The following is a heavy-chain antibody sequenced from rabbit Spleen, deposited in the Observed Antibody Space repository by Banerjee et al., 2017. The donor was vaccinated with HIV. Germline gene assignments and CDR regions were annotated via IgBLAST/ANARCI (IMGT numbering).Heavy chain of an antibody. CDR1: GFDFSSDA. J-gene: IGHJ4*01. D-gene: IGHD7-1*01. CDR2: IAPNTGNT. CDR3: ARGTGYLGFKL. V-gene: IGHV1S45*01. Sequence: QEQLEESGGGLVKPEGSLTLTCKASGFDFSSDAMCWVRQAPGKGPEWISYIAPNTGNTYYATWAKGRFTISKPSSTTVTLQMTSLTAADTATYFCARGTGYLGFKLWGPGTLVTVS.